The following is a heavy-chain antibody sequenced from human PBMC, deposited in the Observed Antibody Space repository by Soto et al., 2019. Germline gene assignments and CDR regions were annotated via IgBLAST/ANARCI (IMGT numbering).Heavy chain of an antibody. Sequence: QLQLQESGSGLVKPSQTLSLTCAVSGGSISSGGYSWSWIRQPPGKGLEWIGYIYHSGSTYYNPSLKSRATISVDRSKNQFSRKLSSVTAADPAVHDCARGQVVAAQPWGPGTLVTVSS. V-gene: IGHV4-30-2*01. CDR1: GGSISSGGYS. CDR2: IYHSGST. D-gene: IGHD2-15*01. J-gene: IGHJ5*02. CDR3: ARGQVVAAQP.